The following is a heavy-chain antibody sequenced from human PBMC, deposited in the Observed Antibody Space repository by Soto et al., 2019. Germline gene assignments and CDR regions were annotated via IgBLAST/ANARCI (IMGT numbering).Heavy chain of an antibody. Sequence: HGGSLGLCSAASGFTVSSSAMDGLRQALGKGLEWVAVISYDGSNKYYADSVKGRFTISRDNSKNTLYLQMNSLRAEDTAVYYCARDFLIPSGYYYGMDVWGQGTTVTVSS. D-gene: IGHD3-10*01. CDR3: ARDFLIPSGYYYGMDV. V-gene: IGHV3-30-3*01. CDR1: GFTVSSSA. J-gene: IGHJ6*02. CDR2: ISYDGSNK.